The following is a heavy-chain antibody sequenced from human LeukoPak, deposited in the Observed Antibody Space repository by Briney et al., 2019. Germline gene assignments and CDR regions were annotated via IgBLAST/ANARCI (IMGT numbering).Heavy chain of an antibody. CDR3: ARHLYPHFDY. J-gene: IGHJ4*02. V-gene: IGHV4-39*01. CDR1: GGSISSSSYY. Sequence: SETLSLTCTVSGGSISSSSYYWGWIRQPPGKGLEWIGSIYYSGSTYYNPPLKSRVTISVDTSKDQFSLKLSSVTAADTAVYYCARHLYPHFDYWGQGTLVTVSS. CDR2: IYYSGST.